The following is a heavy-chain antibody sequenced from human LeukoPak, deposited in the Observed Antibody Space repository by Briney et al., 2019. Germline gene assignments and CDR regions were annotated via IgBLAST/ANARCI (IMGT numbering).Heavy chain of an antibody. V-gene: IGHV4-31*03. D-gene: IGHD3-22*01. CDR3: ARKGGEDSSGYSS. CDR1: GGSISSGGYY. J-gene: IGHJ4*02. Sequence: SSETLSLTCTVSGGSISSGGYYWSWIRQHPGKGLEWIGYIYYSGSTYYNPSLKSRVTIPVDTSKNQFSLKLSSVTAADTAVYYYARKGGEDSSGYSSWGQGTLVTVSS. CDR2: IYYSGST.